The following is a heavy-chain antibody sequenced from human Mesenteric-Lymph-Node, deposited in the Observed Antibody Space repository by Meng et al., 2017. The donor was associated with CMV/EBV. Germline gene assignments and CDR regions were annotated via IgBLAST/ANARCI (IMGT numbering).Heavy chain of an antibody. CDR2: ISSSSSYI. CDR3: AGDSMGRNYGFWSASKTDTADVGWIDP. D-gene: IGHD3-3*01. Sequence: GESLKISCAASGFTFSSYSMNWVRQAPGKGLEWVSSISSSSSYIYYADSVKGRFTISRDNAKNSLYLQMNSLRAEDTAVYYCAGDSMGRNYGFWSASKTDTADVGWIDPWGQGTLVTVSS. CDR1: GFTFSSYS. J-gene: IGHJ5*01. V-gene: IGHV3-21*06.